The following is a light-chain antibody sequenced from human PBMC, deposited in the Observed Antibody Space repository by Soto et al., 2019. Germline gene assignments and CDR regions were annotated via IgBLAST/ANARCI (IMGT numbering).Light chain of an antibody. Sequence: DSVMTQSPLSLSVTPGEPASISCRSSQSLLHSNGYNYLDWYLQRPGQSPQLLIYLGSHRASGVPDRFSGSGSGTDFTLKSSRVEAEDVGVYYCMQDLQIRVEFGQGTKVQI. CDR3: MQDLQIRVE. CDR2: LGS. CDR1: QSLLHSNGYNY. V-gene: IGKV2-28*01. J-gene: IGKJ1*01.